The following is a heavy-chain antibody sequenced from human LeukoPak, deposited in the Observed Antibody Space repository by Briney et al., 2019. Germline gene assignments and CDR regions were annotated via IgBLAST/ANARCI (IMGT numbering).Heavy chain of an antibody. J-gene: IGHJ3*02. V-gene: IGHV3-9*01. CDR2: ISWNSGSI. CDR3: AKGMPTVTTSEDAFDI. Sequence: GGSLRLSYAASGFTFDDYAMHWVRQAPGKGLEWVSGISWNSGSIGYADSVKGRFTISRDNARKSLYLQMNSLRAEDTAVYYCAKGMPTVTTSEDAFDIWGQGTMVTVSS. CDR1: GFTFDDYA. D-gene: IGHD4-17*01.